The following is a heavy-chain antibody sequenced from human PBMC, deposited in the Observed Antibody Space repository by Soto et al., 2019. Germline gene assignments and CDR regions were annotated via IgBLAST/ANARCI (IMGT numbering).Heavy chain of an antibody. J-gene: IGHJ4*02. CDR1: GFTFSDYY. Sequence: QVQLVESGGGLVKPGGSLRLSCAASGFTFSDYYMSWIRQAPGKGLEWVSYISSSSSYXXYADSVXXXXTXSXDXAKXXXXXXXXXXXXXXXXXXXXXXXXXLLGWGQGTLVTVSS. V-gene: IGHV3-11*05. D-gene: IGHD3-16*01. CDR3: XXXXXLLG. CDR2: ISSSSSYX.